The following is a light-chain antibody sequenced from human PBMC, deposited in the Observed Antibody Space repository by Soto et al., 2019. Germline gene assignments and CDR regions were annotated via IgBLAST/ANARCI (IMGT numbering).Light chain of an antibody. CDR2: KVS. CDR3: MQGTHLYT. V-gene: IGKV2-30*01. CDR1: QSLVYSDGNTY. J-gene: IGKJ2*01. Sequence: DVVMTQSPLSLPVTLGQPASISCRSSQSLVYSDGNTYLNWFQQRPGQSPRRLIYKVSNRDSGVPDRFSGSGSGTDFTLKISRVEVEDVGVYYCMQGTHLYTFGQGTKLEIK.